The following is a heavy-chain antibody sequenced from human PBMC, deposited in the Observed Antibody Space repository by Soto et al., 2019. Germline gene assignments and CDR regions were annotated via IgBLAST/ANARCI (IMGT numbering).Heavy chain of an antibody. V-gene: IGHV3-15*01. Sequence: EVQLVESGGGLVKPGGSLRLSCAASGFTFSNAWMSWVRQAPGKGLEWVVRIKSKTDAGTTDYAAPVKGRFTISRDDSKNTLYLQMNSLKTEDTAVYYCTTDSLEEGYYDYIWGSYRSRVFDYWGQGTLVTVSS. CDR3: TTDSLEEGYYDYIWGSYRSRVFDY. D-gene: IGHD3-16*02. CDR1: GFTFSNAW. J-gene: IGHJ4*02. CDR2: IKSKTDAGTT.